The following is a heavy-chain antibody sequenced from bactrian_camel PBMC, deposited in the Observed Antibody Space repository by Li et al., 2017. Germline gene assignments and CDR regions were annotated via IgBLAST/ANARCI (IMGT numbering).Heavy chain of an antibody. CDR2: IHTIGGTT. J-gene: IGHJ4*01. D-gene: IGHD3*01. CDR3: AAECSYCSTDYCLRPDYVRY. V-gene: IGHV3S28*01. CDR1: GYTTTLRRS. Sequence: QLVESGGGSVQAGGSLRLSCEISGYTTTLRRSVGWFRQAPGKGLEWVSRIHTIGGTTYYADSVKGRFTISKDNAKGTLYLQMNGLKPEDSAMYYCAAECSYCSTDYCLRPDYVRYWGQGTQVTVS.